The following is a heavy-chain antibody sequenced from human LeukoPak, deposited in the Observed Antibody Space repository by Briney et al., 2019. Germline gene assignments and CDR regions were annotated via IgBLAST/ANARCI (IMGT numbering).Heavy chain of an antibody. CDR2: LSSTGDI. V-gene: IGHV3-21*06. D-gene: IGHD5-24*01. Sequence: GGSLRLSCTASGFTFSSYAMSWVRQAPGKGLEWVSYLSSTGDIYYADSVEGRFTISRDNAQNSLYLQMNSLRVEDTAVYYCARDYNWGFDNWGQGTLVTVSS. J-gene: IGHJ4*02. CDR1: GFTFSSYA. CDR3: ARDYNWGFDN.